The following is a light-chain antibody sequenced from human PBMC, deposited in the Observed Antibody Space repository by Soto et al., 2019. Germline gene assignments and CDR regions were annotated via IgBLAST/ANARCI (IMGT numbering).Light chain of an antibody. J-gene: IGKJ5*01. CDR3: QQRSNWPRT. CDR2: DAS. V-gene: IGKV3D-20*02. CDR1: QSVSSSY. Sequence: LTQSPGALSLSPGARATLSGRASQSVSSSYLAWYQQKPGQAPRLLIYDASNRATGIPARFSGSGSGTDFTLTISSLEPEDFAVYYCQQRSNWPRTFGQGTRLDIK.